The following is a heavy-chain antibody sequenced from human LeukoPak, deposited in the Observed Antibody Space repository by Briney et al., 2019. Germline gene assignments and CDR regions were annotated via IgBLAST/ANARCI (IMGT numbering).Heavy chain of an antibody. V-gene: IGHV3-33*08. CDR3: ARAPLIAGWGYFDY. CDR2: IWYDGSNK. D-gene: IGHD1-20*01. Sequence: PGGSLRLSCAASGFTFSSYGMHWVRQAPGKGLEWVAVIWYDGSNKYYADSVKGRFTISRDNSKNTLYLQMNSLRAEDTAEYYCARAPLIAGWGYFDYWGQGTLVTVSS. CDR1: GFTFSSYG. J-gene: IGHJ4*02.